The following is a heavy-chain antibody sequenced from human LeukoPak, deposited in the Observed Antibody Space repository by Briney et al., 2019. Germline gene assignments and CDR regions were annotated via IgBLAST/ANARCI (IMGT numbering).Heavy chain of an antibody. V-gene: IGHV3-23*01. CDR1: GFNFSGYA. CDR3: AKRDSSSAKGAFDI. D-gene: IGHD6-6*01. J-gene: IGHJ3*02. CDR2: ISGSGGAT. Sequence: GGSLRLSCAASGFNFSGYAMSWVRQTPGKGLEWVSAISGSGGATYYADSVKGRFTISRGNPKNTLYLQINSLRADDTAVYYCAKRDSSSAKGAFDIWGQGTMVSVSS.